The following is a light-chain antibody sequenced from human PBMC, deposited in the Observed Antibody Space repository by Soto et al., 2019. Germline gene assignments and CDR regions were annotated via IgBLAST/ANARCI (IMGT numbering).Light chain of an antibody. CDR1: TSDVGSYNY. Sequence: QSARIQPAPVPGPLGQWIPFPATGPTSDVGSYNYFSWYQLHPGKAPKLMIYEVRNRPSGVSNRFSGSKSGDTASLTISGLQAEDEADYYCSSYTTRTTLYVFGTGTKLTVL. CDR3: SSYTTRTTLYV. CDR2: EVR. V-gene: IGLV2-14*01. J-gene: IGLJ1*01.